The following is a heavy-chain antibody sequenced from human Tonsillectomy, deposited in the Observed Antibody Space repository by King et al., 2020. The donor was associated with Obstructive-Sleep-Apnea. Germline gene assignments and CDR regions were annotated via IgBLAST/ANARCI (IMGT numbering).Heavy chain of an antibody. CDR2: IKEDGSEK. Sequence: QLVQSGGDLVQPGGSLRLSCTASGFLFSSYWMTWVRQAPGEGLEWVANIKEDGSEKYYVDSVKGRFTISRDNAKNSLYLQMSSLRAEDAAVYYCARDFTPTNYDSSVYYDAFDIWGQGAVVTVSS. CDR1: GFLFSSYW. CDR3: ARDFTPTNYDSSVYYDAFDI. J-gene: IGHJ3*02. V-gene: IGHV3-7*03. D-gene: IGHD3-22*01.